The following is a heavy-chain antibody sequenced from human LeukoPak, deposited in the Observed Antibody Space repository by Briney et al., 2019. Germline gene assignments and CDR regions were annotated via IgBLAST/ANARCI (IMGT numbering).Heavy chain of an antibody. V-gene: IGHV3-23*01. Sequence: GGSLRLSCAASGLTFSCFDMSWVRQAPGKGLEWVSGISGSGSSTYYADSLKGRFTISRDNSKNTLYLQMNSLRVEDTAVYYCAVGWLAYWGQGTLVTVSS. CDR2: ISGSGSST. CDR3: AVGWLAY. CDR1: GLTFSCFD. J-gene: IGHJ4*02. D-gene: IGHD6-19*01.